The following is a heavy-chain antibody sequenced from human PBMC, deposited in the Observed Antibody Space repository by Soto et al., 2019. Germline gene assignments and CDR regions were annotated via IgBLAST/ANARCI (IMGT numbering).Heavy chain of an antibody. Sequence: GGSLRLSCAASGLTLSSNAMSWVRQAPGKGLEWVSAISGSGGRTYYADSVKGRFTISRDNSKNTVYLQMNSLRVEDTATYYCAGALENPYFYYGLNVWGQGTTVTVSS. CDR3: AGALENPYFYYGLNV. CDR1: GLTLSSNA. J-gene: IGHJ6*02. CDR2: ISGSGGRT. V-gene: IGHV3-23*01. D-gene: IGHD1-1*01.